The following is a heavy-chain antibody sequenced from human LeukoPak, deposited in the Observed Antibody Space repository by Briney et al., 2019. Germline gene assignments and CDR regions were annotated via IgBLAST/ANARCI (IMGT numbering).Heavy chain of an antibody. J-gene: IGHJ5*02. V-gene: IGHV1-2*02. D-gene: IGHD1-26*01. CDR1: GYTFTGYY. Sequence: GASVKVSCKASGYTFTGYYMHWVRQAPGQGLEWMGWINPNSGGTNYAQKFQGRVTMTRDTSISTAYMELSRLRSDDTAVYYCAREARVRENWFDPWGQGTLVTVSS. CDR3: AREARVRENWFDP. CDR2: INPNSGGT.